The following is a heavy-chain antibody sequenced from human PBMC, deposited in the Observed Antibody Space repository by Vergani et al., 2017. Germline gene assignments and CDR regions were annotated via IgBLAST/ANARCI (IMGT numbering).Heavy chain of an antibody. CDR1: GYTFTGYY. Sequence: QVQLVQSGAEVKKPGASVKVSCKASGYTFTGYYMHWVRQAPGQGLEWMGWINPNSGGTNYAQKFQGRVTMTRDTSSSTAYMELSRLRSDDTAVYYCARTENYGSGSYYNALLYMDVWGKGTTVTVSS. CDR2: INPNSGGT. D-gene: IGHD3-10*01. J-gene: IGHJ6*03. CDR3: ARTENYGSGSYYNALLYMDV. V-gene: IGHV1-2*02.